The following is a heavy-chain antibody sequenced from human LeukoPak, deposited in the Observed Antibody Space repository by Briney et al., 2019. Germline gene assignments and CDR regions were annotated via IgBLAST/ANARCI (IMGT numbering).Heavy chain of an antibody. CDR3: AKDGAQYSSGPECDP. J-gene: IGHJ5*02. CDR1: GFHFSGSA. D-gene: IGHD6-19*01. CDR2: ITYDGINT. Sequence: GGSLRLSCAGSGFHFSGSAMSWVRQAPGKGPEWVSGITYDGINTYYAASVKGRFTISRDNSKGTVYLEMTSLRADDTGVYYCAKDGAQYSSGPECDPRGQGTLVSVSP. V-gene: IGHV3-23*01.